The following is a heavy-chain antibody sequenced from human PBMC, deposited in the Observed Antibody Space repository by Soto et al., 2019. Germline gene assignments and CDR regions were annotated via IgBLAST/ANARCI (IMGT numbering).Heavy chain of an antibody. D-gene: IGHD3-10*01. CDR1: GFTFSSYA. Sequence: GGSLRLSCAASGFTFSSYAMHWVRQAPGKGLEWVAVISYDGSNKYYADSVKGRFTISRDNSKNTLYLQMNSLRAEDTAMYYCARDTGPGAYYYGSGSTKDPKYYYYGMDVWGQGTTVTVSS. V-gene: IGHV3-30-3*01. CDR3: ARDTGPGAYYYGSGSTKDPKYYYYGMDV. J-gene: IGHJ6*02. CDR2: ISYDGSNK.